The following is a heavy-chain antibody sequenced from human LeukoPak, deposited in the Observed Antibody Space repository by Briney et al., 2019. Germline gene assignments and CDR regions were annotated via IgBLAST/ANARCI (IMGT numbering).Heavy chain of an antibody. CDR3: TTDYYDSSGYRN. V-gene: IGHV3-15*01. CDR2: IKTKSDGGPT. CDR1: GFTFSNAW. D-gene: IGHD3-22*01. J-gene: IGHJ4*02. Sequence: PGGSLRLSCTASGFTFSNAWMNWVRQAPGKGLEWVGRIKTKSDGGPTDYAAPVKGRFTISRDDSKNTLYLQMNSLETEDTAVYYCTTDYYDSSGYRNWGQGTLVTVSS.